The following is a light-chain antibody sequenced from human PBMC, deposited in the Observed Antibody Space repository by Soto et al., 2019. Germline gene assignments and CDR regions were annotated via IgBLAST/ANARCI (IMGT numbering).Light chain of an antibody. CDR1: KNYAGGYEF. V-gene: IGLV2-11*01. J-gene: IGLJ1*01. CDR3: CAYAGSYTYV. Sequence: SLLAPPPSVSRAPGPAVTIPRPGNKNYAGGYEFVSWYQQHPGKAPKLMIYDVTKRPSGVPDRFSASRSGNTASLTISGLQAEDEADYYCCAYAGSYTYVFGTGTKVTVL. CDR2: DVT.